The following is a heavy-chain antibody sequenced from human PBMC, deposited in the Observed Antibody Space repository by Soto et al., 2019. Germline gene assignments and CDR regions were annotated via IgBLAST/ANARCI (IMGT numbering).Heavy chain of an antibody. CDR1: ADFFSTYF. CDR2: IYYSGGT. CDR3: ARTVSGGFDY. V-gene: IGHV4-59*01. Sequence: PSETLSLTCTVSADFFSTYFWTWIRQPPGKGLEYIGHIYYSGGTIYNPPLKSRVTISIDTSKNQFSLKMSSVTAADTAVYYCARTVSGGFDYWGQGILVTVSS. J-gene: IGHJ4*01.